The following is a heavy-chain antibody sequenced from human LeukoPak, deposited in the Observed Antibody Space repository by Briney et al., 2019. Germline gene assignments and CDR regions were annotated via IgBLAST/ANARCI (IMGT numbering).Heavy chain of an antibody. CDR3: AKLLTSFDWLSPFDY. CDR1: GFTFSSYG. J-gene: IGHJ4*02. CDR2: ISGSGGST. D-gene: IGHD3-9*01. V-gene: IGHV3-23*01. Sequence: PGGSLRLSCAASGFTFSSYGMSWVRQAPGKGLEWVSAISGSGGSTYYADSVKGRFTISRGNSKNTLYLQMNSLRAEDTAVYYCAKLLTSFDWLSPFDYWGQGTLVTVSS.